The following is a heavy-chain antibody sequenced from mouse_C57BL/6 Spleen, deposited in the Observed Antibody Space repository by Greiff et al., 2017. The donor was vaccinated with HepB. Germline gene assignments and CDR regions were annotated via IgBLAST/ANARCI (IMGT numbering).Heavy chain of an antibody. D-gene: IGHD3-2*02. Sequence: QVQLQQSGPELVKPGASVKISCKASGYAFSSSWMNWVKQRPGKGLEWIGRIYPGDGDTNYNGKFKGKATLTADKSSSTAYMQLSSLTSEDSAVYFCAREPLDSSGYGAMDYWGQGTSVTVSS. J-gene: IGHJ4*01. V-gene: IGHV1-82*01. CDR2: IYPGDGDT. CDR3: AREPLDSSGYGAMDY. CDR1: GYAFSSSW.